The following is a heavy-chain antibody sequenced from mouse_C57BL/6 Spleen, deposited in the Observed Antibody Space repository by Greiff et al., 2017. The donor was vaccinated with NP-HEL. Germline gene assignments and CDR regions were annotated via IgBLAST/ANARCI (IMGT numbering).Heavy chain of an antibody. CDR3: ARSGVNYFDY. Sequence: EVQLQQSGPVLVKPGASVKMSCKASGYTFTDYYMNWVKQSHGKSLEWIGVINPYNGCPSYHQKFKGKGTLTVDKSSSTAYMELNSQTSEDSAVYYCARSGVNYFDYWGQGTTLTVSS. CDR2: INPYNGCP. D-gene: IGHD3-1*01. J-gene: IGHJ2*01. CDR1: GYTFTDYY. V-gene: IGHV1-19*01.